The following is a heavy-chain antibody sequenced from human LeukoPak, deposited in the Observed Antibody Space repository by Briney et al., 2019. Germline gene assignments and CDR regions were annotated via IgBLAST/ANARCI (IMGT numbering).Heavy chain of an antibody. D-gene: IGHD2-15*01. J-gene: IGHJ4*02. V-gene: IGHV3-23*01. Sequence: PGGSLRLSCAASGFTLSSYAMSWVRQAPGKGLEWVSAISDTGNTYNADSVKGRFTISRDSSKNTLFLQMNRLRPEDAAVYYCAKAPVTTCRGAFCYPFDYWGLGTLVTVSP. CDR1: GFTLSSYA. CDR3: AKAPVTTCRGAFCYPFDY. CDR2: ISDTGNT.